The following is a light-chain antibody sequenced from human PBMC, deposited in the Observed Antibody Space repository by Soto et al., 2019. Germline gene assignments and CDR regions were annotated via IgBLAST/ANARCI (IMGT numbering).Light chain of an antibody. V-gene: IGLV1-40*01. CDR1: SSNIGTGYD. J-gene: IGLJ2*01. CDR3: QSYDSSLSGPVI. Sequence: QSVLTQQPSVSGAPGQRVTISCTGSSSNIGTGYDVHWYQQLPGTAPKLLIYGNSNRPSGVPDRFSGSKSGTSASLAITGLQAEDEADYYCQSYDSSLSGPVIFGAGTKLTVL. CDR2: GNS.